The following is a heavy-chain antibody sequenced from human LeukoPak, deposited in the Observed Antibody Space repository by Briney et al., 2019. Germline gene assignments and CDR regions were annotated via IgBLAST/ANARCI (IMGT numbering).Heavy chain of an antibody. Sequence: SETLSLTCTVSGGSISSNSYYWGWIRQPPGKGLEWIGSIYYSGSTYYNPSLESRLTISVDTSNNQFSLKLSSVTAADTAMYYCAKSGGYGLIDYWGQGTLVTVSS. CDR2: IYYSGST. CDR1: GGSISSNSYY. D-gene: IGHD1-26*01. CDR3: AKSGGYGLIDY. V-gene: IGHV4-39*01. J-gene: IGHJ4*02.